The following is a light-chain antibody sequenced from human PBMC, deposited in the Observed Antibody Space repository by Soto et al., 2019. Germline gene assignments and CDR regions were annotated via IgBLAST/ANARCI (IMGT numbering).Light chain of an antibody. V-gene: IGKV4-1*01. CDR1: QSVLYSSNNKNY. CDR2: WAS. CDR3: QHYYTTPRT. J-gene: IGKJ2*01. Sequence: DIVMTQSPDSLPVSLGERATINCKSSQSVLYSSNNKNYLAWYQQKPGQPPKLLIYWASIRSSGVPDRFSGSGSGTDFTLTISSLQAEDVAGYYCQHYYTTPRTFGQGTRLEIK.